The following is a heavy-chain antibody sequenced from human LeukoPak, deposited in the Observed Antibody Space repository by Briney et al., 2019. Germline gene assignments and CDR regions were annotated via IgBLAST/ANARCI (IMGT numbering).Heavy chain of an antibody. V-gene: IGHV3-48*04. CDR2: ISSSSSTI. D-gene: IGHD1-26*01. Sequence: GGSLRLSCAASGFTVSSNYMSWVRQAPGKGLEWVSYISSSSSTIYYADSVKGRFTISRDNAKNSLYLQMNSLRAEDTAVYYCARVGIVGAREDYFDYWGQGTLVTVSS. J-gene: IGHJ4*02. CDR1: GFTVSSNY. CDR3: ARVGIVGAREDYFDY.